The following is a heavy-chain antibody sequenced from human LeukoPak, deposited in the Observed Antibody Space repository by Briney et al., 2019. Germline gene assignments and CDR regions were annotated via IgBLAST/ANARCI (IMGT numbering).Heavy chain of an antibody. V-gene: IGHV3-30*04. CDR2: ISYDGSNK. J-gene: IGHJ4*02. D-gene: IGHD1-1*01. CDR3: ARDSTGSSPYDY. Sequence: QTEGSLRLSCAASGFTFSSYAMHWVRQAPGKGLEWVAVISYDGSNKYYADSVKGRFTISRDNSKNTLYLQMNSLRAEDTAVYYCARDSTGSSPYDYWGQGTLVTVSS. CDR1: GFTFSSYA.